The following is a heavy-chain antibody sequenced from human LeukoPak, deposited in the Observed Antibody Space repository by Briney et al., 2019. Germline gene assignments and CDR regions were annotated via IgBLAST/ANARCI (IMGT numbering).Heavy chain of an antibody. D-gene: IGHD6-13*01. J-gene: IGHJ1*01. CDR3: ARGPPYSSSWYRYFQH. Sequence: PSETLSLTCAVYGGSFSGYCWSWIRQPPGKGLEWIGEINHSGSTNYNPSLKSRVTISVDTSKNQFSLKLSSVTAADTAVYYCARGPPYSSSWYRYFQHWGQGTLVTVSS. CDR1: GGSFSGYC. V-gene: IGHV4-34*01. CDR2: INHSGST.